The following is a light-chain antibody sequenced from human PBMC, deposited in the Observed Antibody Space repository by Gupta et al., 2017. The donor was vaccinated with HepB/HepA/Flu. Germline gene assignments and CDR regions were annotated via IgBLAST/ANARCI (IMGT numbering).Light chain of an antibody. CDR3: QQECRSPRT. J-gene: IGKJ1*01. CDR1: QSVSSSY. CDR2: GAS. V-gene: IGKV3-20*01. Sequence: EIVLTQSPGTLSLSPGERATLSCRASQSVSSSYLAWYQQKPGQAPRLLIYGASSSATGIPDRFSRSGSGTDFTLTISRREPEDFAVYYCQQECRSPRTFGQGTKVEIK.